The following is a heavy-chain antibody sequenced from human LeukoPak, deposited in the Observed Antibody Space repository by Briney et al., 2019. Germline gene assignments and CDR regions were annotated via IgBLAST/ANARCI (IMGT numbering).Heavy chain of an antibody. CDR2: ISYSGTT. J-gene: IGHJ4*02. CDR3: TRACGGNTHIDS. D-gene: IGHD4-23*01. Sequence: SETLSLTCSVSGGSIRSGTYYWSWIRQLPGKGLEWIGYISYSGTTYYNPSLKSRVTISVDTSKNLFSLNVSSVTAADTALYCCTRACGGNTHIDSWGQGTLVTVSS. CDR1: GGSIRSGTYY. V-gene: IGHV4-31*03.